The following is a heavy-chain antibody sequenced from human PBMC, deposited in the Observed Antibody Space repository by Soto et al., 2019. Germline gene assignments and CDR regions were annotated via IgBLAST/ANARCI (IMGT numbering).Heavy chain of an antibody. V-gene: IGHV1-18*01. J-gene: IGHJ6*02. CDR2: ISVYNGNT. D-gene: IGHD5-18*01. CDR3: AREDTAMAKYGNHYYCMDV. CDR1: GYTFTNYG. Sequence: QVQLVQSGAEVKKPGASVKVSCKASGYTFTNYGISWVRQAPGQGLEWMGWISVYNGNTNYVQKLQGRVTMTTDTSTSTPYMELRSLRSDDTAVYYCAREDTAMAKYGNHYYCMDVWGQGTTVTVSS.